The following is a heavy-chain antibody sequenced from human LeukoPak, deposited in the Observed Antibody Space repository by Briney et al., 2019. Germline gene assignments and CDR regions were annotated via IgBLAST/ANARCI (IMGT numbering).Heavy chain of an antibody. CDR2: IKSDGST. Sequence: GGSLRLSCAASGFTFSSYWMHWVRQIPGKGLVWVSRIKSDGSTIYADSVKGRFTISRDNAKNTVYLQMNSLRAEDTAIYYCARAVTYFYGSVTYDWFDPWGQGTLVTVSS. CDR1: GFTFSSYW. V-gene: IGHV3-74*01. J-gene: IGHJ5*02. CDR3: ARAVTYFYGSVTYDWFDP. D-gene: IGHD3-10*01.